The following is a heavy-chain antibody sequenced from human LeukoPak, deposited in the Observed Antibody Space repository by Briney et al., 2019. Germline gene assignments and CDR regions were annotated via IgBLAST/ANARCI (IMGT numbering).Heavy chain of an antibody. CDR3: ARDFSYGKNFDY. CDR1: GFTFSSYA. CDR2: ISYDGSNK. J-gene: IGHJ4*02. D-gene: IGHD5-18*01. Sequence: PGRSLRLSCAASGFTFSSYAMLWVRQAPGKGLEWVAVISYDGSNKYYADSVKGRFTISRDNSKNTLYLQMNSLRAEDTAVYYCARDFSYGKNFDYWGQGTLVTVSS. V-gene: IGHV3-30-3*01.